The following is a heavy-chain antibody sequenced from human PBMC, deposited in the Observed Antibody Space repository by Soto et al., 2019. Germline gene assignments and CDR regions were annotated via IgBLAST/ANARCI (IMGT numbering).Heavy chain of an antibody. J-gene: IGHJ4*02. CDR1: GDSIGTTHSY. D-gene: IGHD2-8*01. V-gene: IGHV4-39*01. Sequence: SETLSLTCTVSGDSIGTTHSYWAWIRQSPGKGLEWIGNIYYSGSTYYMPSLRSRVTLSVDTSKNQFSLRLTSVTAEDTAVYYCARHEGNGNVWPLDYWGQGILVTVSS. CDR3: ARHEGNGNVWPLDY. CDR2: IYYSGST.